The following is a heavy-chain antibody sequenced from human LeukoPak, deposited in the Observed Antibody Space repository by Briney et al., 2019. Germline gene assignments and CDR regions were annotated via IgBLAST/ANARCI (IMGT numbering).Heavy chain of an antibody. D-gene: IGHD3-10*01. CDR1: GYTFTIYY. CDR3: ARGREYYGSGSYYNPYDAFDI. J-gene: IGHJ3*02. Sequence: ASVKVSCKASGYTFTIYYMHWVRQAPGQGLEWMGIINPSGGSTSYAQKFQGRVTMTRDTSTSTVYMELSSLRSEDTAVYYCARGREYYGSGSYYNPYDAFDIWGQGTMVTVSS. CDR2: INPSGGST. V-gene: IGHV1-46*01.